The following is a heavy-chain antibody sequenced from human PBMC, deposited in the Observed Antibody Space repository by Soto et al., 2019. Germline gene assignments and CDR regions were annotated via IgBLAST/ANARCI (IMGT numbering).Heavy chain of an antibody. V-gene: IGHV3-30*18. CDR1: GFTFSSYG. D-gene: IGHD6-6*01. CDR2: ISYDGSNK. Sequence: QVQLVESGGGVVQPGRSLRLSCAASGFTFSSYGMHWVRQAPGKGLEWVAVISYDGSNKYYADSVKGRFTISRDNSKNTLYLQMNSLRAEDTAVYYCAKDRGQYSRNPRGYYYYYGMDVWGQGTTVTVSS. J-gene: IGHJ6*02. CDR3: AKDRGQYSRNPRGYYYYYGMDV.